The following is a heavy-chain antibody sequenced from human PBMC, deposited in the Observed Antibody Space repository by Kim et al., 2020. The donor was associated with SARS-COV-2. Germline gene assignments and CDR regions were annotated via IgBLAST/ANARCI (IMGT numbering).Heavy chain of an antibody. D-gene: IGHD6-13*01. Sequence: YADSVKGRFTISRDNSKNTLYLQMNSLRAEDTAVYYCAKGAGYSSSWYFDYWGQGTLVTVSS. J-gene: IGHJ4*02. V-gene: IGHV3-23*01. CDR3: AKGAGYSSSWYFDY.